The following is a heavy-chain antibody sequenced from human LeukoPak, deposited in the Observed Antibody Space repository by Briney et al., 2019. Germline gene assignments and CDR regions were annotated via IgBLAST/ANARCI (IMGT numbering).Heavy chain of an antibody. D-gene: IGHD4-17*01. CDR2: ISYDGSNK. V-gene: IGHV3-30-3*01. CDR1: GFTFSSYA. J-gene: IGHJ6*02. Sequence: PGGSLRLSCAASGFTFSSYAMHWGRQAPGKGLEWVAVISYDGSNKYYADSVKGRFTISRDNSKNTLYLQMNSLRAEDTAVYYCAREGSIYGDGMDVWGQGTTVTVSS. CDR3: AREGSIYGDGMDV.